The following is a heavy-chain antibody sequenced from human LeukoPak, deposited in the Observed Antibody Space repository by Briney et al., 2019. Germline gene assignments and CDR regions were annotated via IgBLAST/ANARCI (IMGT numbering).Heavy chain of an antibody. D-gene: IGHD3-22*01. J-gene: IGHJ4*02. CDR3: ARTPWGYYDSSGYGFDY. Sequence: PGGSLRLSCAASGFTFSDYYMSWSRHAPGKGLEGVSYISSSGSTIYYADSVKGRFTIYRDNAKNSLYLQMNSLRAEDTAVYYCARTPWGYYDSSGYGFDYWGQGTLVTVSS. V-gene: IGHV3-11*01. CDR2: ISSSGSTI. CDR1: GFTFSDYY.